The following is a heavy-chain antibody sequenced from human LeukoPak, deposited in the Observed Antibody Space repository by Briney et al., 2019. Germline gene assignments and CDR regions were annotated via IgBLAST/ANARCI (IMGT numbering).Heavy chain of an antibody. Sequence: PSETLSLTCAVYGGSFSSYYWGWIRQPPGKGLEWIGSIYYSGSTYYNPSLKSRVTISVDTSKNQFSLKLSSVTAADTAVYYCARREYYASGSSSWGQGTLVTVSS. J-gene: IGHJ4*02. CDR3: ARREYYASGSSS. CDR2: IYYSGST. D-gene: IGHD3-10*01. CDR1: GGSFSSYY. V-gene: IGHV4-34*01.